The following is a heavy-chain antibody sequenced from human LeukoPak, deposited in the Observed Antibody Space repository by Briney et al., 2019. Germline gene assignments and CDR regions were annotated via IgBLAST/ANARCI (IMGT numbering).Heavy chain of an antibody. CDR3: ARTVRYSSGPLTDLLPYYFDY. CDR2: IIPIFGTA. D-gene: IGHD6-19*01. CDR1: GGTFSSYA. Sequence: SVKVSCKASGGTFSSYAISWVRQAPGQGLEWMGGIIPIFGTANYAQKFQGRVTITADESTSTAYMELSSLRSEDTAVYYCARTVRYSSGPLTDLLPYYFDYWGQGTLVTVSS. J-gene: IGHJ4*02. V-gene: IGHV1-69*13.